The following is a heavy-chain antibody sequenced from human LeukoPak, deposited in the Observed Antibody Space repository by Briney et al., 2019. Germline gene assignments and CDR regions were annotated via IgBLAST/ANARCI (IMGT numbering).Heavy chain of an antibody. CDR2: ISYDGINK. J-gene: IGHJ4*02. V-gene: IGHV3-30*18. Sequence: PGGSLRLSCAASGFTYSNYAMHWVRQAPGKGLEWVAVISYDGINKYSADSVKGRFTISRDNSKNTLYLQMNSLGYEDTAVYYCAKDDGSSGWSQFDYWGQGTLVTVPS. D-gene: IGHD6-19*01. CDR3: AKDDGSSGWSQFDY. CDR1: GFTYSNYA.